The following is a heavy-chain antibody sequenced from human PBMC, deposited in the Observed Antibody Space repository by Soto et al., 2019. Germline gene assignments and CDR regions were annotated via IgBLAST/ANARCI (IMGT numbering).Heavy chain of an antibody. CDR3: GRGGGGDLKAFDL. CDR2: ISSSSSYI. J-gene: IGHJ3*01. D-gene: IGHD2-21*02. V-gene: IGHV3-21*01. CDR1: GFTFSSYS. Sequence: EVQLVESGGGLVKPGGSLRLSCAASGFTFSSYSMNWVRQAPGKGLEWVSSISSSSSYIYYADSVKGRFTISRGNAQNPRQLQSNSPRAEDLAVYYCGRGGGGDLKAFDLWGQGTMVTVSS.